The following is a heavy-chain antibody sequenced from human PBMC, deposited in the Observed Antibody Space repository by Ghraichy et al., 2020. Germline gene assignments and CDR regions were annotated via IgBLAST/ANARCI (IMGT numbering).Heavy chain of an antibody. J-gene: IGHJ5*02. CDR2: IKQDGSEK. CDR1: GFTFSRYW. CDR3: ARDAGWGFDP. D-gene: IGHD1-26*01. V-gene: IGHV3-7*01. Sequence: GGSLRLSCAASGFTFSRYWMSWVRQAPGKGLEWVSNIKQDGSEKHYMDSVKGRFTISRDNAKNSLYLQMNSLRVEDTAVYYCARDAGWGFDPWGQGTLVTVSS.